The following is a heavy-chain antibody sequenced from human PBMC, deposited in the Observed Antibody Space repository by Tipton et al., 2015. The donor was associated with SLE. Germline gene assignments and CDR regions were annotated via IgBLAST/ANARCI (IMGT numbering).Heavy chain of an antibody. Sequence: GLVKPSETLSLTCTVSGGSISSSGYYWGWIRQPPGKGLEWIGNTYYSGSTYYTPSLKSRVTISVDTSKNQFSLKVRSVTAADTAVYYCARHRGYFTVSDYIDYWGQGALVTVSS. J-gene: IGHJ4*02. CDR3: ARHRGYFTVSDYIDY. CDR1: GGSISSSGYY. D-gene: IGHD3-10*01. V-gene: IGHV4-39*07. CDR2: TYYSGST.